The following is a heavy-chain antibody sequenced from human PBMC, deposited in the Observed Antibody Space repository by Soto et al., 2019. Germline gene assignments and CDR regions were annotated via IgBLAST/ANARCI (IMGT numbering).Heavy chain of an antibody. D-gene: IGHD2-15*01. CDR2: IYHSGST. CDR3: ARLYCNGGSCYSGFDP. V-gene: IGHV4-4*02. Sequence: QVQLQESGPGLVKPSGTLSLTCAVSSGSISSSNWWSWVRQPLGKGLEWIGEIYHSGSTKYNPSLKSRVTISVDKSKNQFSLKLSSVTAADTAVYYCARLYCNGGSCYSGFDPWGQGTLVTVSS. J-gene: IGHJ5*02. CDR1: SGSISSSNW.